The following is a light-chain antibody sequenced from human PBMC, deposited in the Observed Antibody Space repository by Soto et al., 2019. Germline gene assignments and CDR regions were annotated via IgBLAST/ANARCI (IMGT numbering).Light chain of an antibody. J-gene: IGLJ2*01. CDR2: GNS. CDR1: SSNIGAGYD. Sequence: QSVLTQPPSVSGAPGQRVTISCTGSSSNIGAGYDVHWYQQRPGTAPKLLIYGNSNRPSGVPDRFSGSKSGTSASLAITGLQAEDEADYYCQSYDSSLSVFVVFGGGTKVTVL. CDR3: QSYDSSLSVFVV. V-gene: IGLV1-40*01.